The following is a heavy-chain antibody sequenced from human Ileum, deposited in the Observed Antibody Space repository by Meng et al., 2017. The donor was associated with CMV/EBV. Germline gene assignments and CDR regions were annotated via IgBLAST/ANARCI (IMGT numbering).Heavy chain of an antibody. D-gene: IGHD5-18*01. Sequence: GESLKISCAASGFIFSDYVMHWVRQAPGKGLEWVAVILGDGSIRFSADSVKGRFTISRDNSKNTLYLQMNSLRAEDSAVYYCAKADTLLVTRYYAMDVWGQGTTVTVSS. CDR3: AKADTLLVTRYYAMDV. J-gene: IGHJ6*02. CDR1: GFIFSDYV. CDR2: ILGDGSIR. V-gene: IGHV3-30*18.